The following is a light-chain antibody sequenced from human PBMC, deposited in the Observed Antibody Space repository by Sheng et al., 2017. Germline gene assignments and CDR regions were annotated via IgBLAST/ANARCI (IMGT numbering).Light chain of an antibody. Sequence: EIVMTQSPATLSVSPGERATLSCRASQSVSSNLAWYQQKPGQAPRLLIYDASTRAAGIPARFIGSGSGTDFTLTISSLEPEDFAVYYCQHRRTFGGGTKVEIK. V-gene: IGKV3-11*01. J-gene: IGKJ4*01. CDR1: QSVSSN. CDR3: QHRRT. CDR2: DAS.